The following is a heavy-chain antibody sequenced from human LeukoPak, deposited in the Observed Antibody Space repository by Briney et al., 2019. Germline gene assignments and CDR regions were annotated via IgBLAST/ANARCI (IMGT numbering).Heavy chain of an antibody. Sequence: ASVTVSYMASGYTFTDYYMHWVRQAPGQGRDGMGWINPNSGGTNYAQKFQGRVTITRDTSISTAYMELSRLRSDDTAVYYCARGQTYYDFWSGYPQYDYWGQGTLVTVSS. CDR1: GYTFTDYY. D-gene: IGHD3-3*01. V-gene: IGHV1-2*02. CDR3: ARGQTYYDFWSGYPQYDY. J-gene: IGHJ4*02. CDR2: INPNSGGT.